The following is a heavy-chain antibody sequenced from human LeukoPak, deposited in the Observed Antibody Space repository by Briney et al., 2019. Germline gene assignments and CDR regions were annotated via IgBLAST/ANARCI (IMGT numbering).Heavy chain of an antibody. D-gene: IGHD4-17*01. V-gene: IGHV3-30*04. CDR1: GFTFSSYA. CDR3: AKVAEVYGDYGVFQH. Sequence: PGGSLRLSCAASGFTFSSYAMHWVRQAPGKGLEWVAVISYDGSNKYYADSVKGRFTISRDNSKNTLYLQMNSLRAEDTAVYYCAKVAEVYGDYGVFQHWGQGTLVTVSS. CDR2: ISYDGSNK. J-gene: IGHJ1*01.